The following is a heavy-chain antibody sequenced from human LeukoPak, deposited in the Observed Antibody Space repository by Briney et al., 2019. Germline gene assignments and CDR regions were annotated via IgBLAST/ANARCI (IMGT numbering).Heavy chain of an antibody. D-gene: IGHD3-3*01. Sequence: SETLSLTCTVSGGSVSSGSYYWSWIRQPPGKGLGWIGYIYYSGSTNYNPSLKSRVTISVDTSKNQFSLKLSSVTAADTAVYYCARGGDFWSGYSYFFDYWGQGTLVTVSS. V-gene: IGHV4-61*01. CDR3: ARGGDFWSGYSYFFDY. J-gene: IGHJ4*02. CDR1: GGSVSSGSYY. CDR2: IYYSGST.